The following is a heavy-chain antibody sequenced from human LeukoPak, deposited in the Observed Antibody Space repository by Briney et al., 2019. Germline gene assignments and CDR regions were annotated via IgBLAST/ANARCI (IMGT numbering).Heavy chain of an antibody. CDR3: AGHSVVAGGY. CDR2: IYYSGST. D-gene: IGHD2-15*01. V-gene: IGHV4-39*01. Sequence: SETLSLTCTVSGGSLSSSSYYWGWIRQPPGKVLEWIGSIYYSGSTYYNPSLKSRVTISVDTSKNQFSLKLSSVTAADTAVYYCAGHSVVAGGYWGQGTLVTVSS. J-gene: IGHJ4*02. CDR1: GGSLSSSSYY.